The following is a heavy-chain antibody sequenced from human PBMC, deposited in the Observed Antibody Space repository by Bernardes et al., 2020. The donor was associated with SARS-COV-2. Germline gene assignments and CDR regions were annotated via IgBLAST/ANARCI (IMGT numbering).Heavy chain of an antibody. J-gene: IGHJ6*02. CDR3: AREREDFWSGYYQYYYYGMDV. CDR2: INSDGSST. CDR1: GFTFSSYW. V-gene: IGHV3-74*01. D-gene: IGHD3-3*01. Sequence: GGSLRLSCAASGFTFSSYWMHWVRQAPGKGLVWVSRINSDGSSTSYADSVKGRFTISRDNAKNTLYLQMNSLRAEDTAVYYCAREREDFWSGYYQYYYYGMDVWGQGTTVTVSS.